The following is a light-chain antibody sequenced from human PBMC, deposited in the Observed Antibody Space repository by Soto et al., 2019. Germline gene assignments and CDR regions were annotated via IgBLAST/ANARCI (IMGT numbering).Light chain of an antibody. CDR1: GRDVGAYNY. CDR3: SSHAVDNMI. CDR2: EVN. J-gene: IGLJ2*01. V-gene: IGLV2-8*01. Sequence: QSALTQPPSASGSPGQSVTISCTGTGRDVGAYNYVSWYQQHPGKAPKLIVYEVNKRPSGVPDRFSGSQSGNTASLTVSGLQGDDEADYYCSSHAVDNMIFGGGTKVTVL.